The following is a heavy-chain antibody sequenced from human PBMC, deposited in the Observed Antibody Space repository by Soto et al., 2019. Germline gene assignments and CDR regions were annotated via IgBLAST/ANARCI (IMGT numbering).Heavy chain of an antibody. CDR1: GYTFTGYY. V-gene: IGHV1-2*02. J-gene: IGHJ6*02. Sequence: AASVKVSCKASGYTFTGYYMHWVRQAPGQGLEWMGWINPNSGGTNYAQKFQGRVTMTRDTSISTAYMELSRLRSDDTAVYYCARGESSSWDHYYYYGMDVWGQGTTVTVSS. D-gene: IGHD6-13*01. CDR2: INPNSGGT. CDR3: ARGESSSWDHYYYYGMDV.